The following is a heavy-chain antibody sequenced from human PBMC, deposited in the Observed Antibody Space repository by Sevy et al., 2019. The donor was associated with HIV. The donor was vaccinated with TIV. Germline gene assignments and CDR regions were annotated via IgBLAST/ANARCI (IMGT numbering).Heavy chain of an antibody. CDR3: AKDRGWKTFDY. CDR1: GFGFSGTW. V-gene: IGHV3-7*04. D-gene: IGHD3-10*01. CDR2: ISPEGSRI. Sequence: GGSLRLSCAASGFGFSGTWMNWVRQAPGKGLEWVAIISPEGSRIYYADSVKGRLIISRDNANSSVSLQMNSLRVEDMGVYYCAKDRGWKTFDYWGQGALVTVSS. J-gene: IGHJ4*02.